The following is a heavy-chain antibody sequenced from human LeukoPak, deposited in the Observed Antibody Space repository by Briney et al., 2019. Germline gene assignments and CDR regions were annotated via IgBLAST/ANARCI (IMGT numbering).Heavy chain of an antibody. CDR1: GGSIMTTSW. Sequence: SGTLSLTCAVSGGSIMTTSWWSWVRQPPGKGLEWIGEVHLNGATNYNPSLESRVSMSIDSSKNQMSLKLTSVTAADTAIYYCTRESGAFSPFGFWGQGTLVTVSS. V-gene: IGHV4-4*02. D-gene: IGHD1-26*01. CDR3: TRESGAFSPFGF. CDR2: VHLNGAT. J-gene: IGHJ4*02.